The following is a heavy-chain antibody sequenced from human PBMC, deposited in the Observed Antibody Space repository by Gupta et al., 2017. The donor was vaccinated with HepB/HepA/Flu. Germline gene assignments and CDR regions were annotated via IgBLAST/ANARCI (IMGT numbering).Heavy chain of an antibody. V-gene: IGHV3-66*01. CDR2: ISTGGNT. CDR1: GFPVLSNY. J-gene: IGHJ4*02. Sequence: EVQVVESGGGLVQPGGSLSPSCAASGFPVLSNYMSWVRQAPRKGVEWVSVISTGGNTYYADSVKGRFTISRDSSKNTVYLEMNRLRAEDTAVYYCATLTYYYDSSGFPAPYWGQGTLVTVSS. D-gene: IGHD3-22*01. CDR3: ATLTYYYDSSGFPAPY.